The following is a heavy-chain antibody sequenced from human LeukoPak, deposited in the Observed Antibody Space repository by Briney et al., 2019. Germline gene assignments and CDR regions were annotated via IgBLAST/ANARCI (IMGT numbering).Heavy chain of an antibody. Sequence: GASVKVSCKASGGTFSSYAISWVRQAPGQGLEWMGGIIPIFGTANYAQKFQGRVTITADESTSTAYMELSSLRSEDTAVYYCATPAPTQKHYYYYYGMDVWGQGTTVTVSS. CDR1: GGTFSSYA. J-gene: IGHJ6*02. V-gene: IGHV1-69*13. CDR2: IIPIFGTA. CDR3: ATPAPTQKHYYYYYGMDV.